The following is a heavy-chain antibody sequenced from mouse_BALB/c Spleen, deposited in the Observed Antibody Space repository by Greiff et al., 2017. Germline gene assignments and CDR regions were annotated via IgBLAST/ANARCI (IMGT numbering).Heavy chain of an antibody. V-gene: IGHV14-4*02. CDR1: GFNIKDYY. Sequence: VQLQQSGAELVRSGASVKLSCTASGFNIKDYYMHWVKQRPEQGLEWIGWIDPENGDTEYAPKFQGKATMTADTSSNTAYLQLSSLTSEDTAVYYGNAWGLGYASWFAYWGQGTLVTVSA. D-gene: IGHD2-2*01. CDR3: NAWGLGYASWFAY. CDR2: IDPENGDT. J-gene: IGHJ3*01.